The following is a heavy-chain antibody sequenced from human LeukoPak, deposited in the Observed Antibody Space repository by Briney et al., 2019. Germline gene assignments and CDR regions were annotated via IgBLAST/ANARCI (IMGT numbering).Heavy chain of an antibody. CDR1: GFTFGSYA. V-gene: IGHV3-23*01. CDR2: ISGSGGST. J-gene: IGHJ4*02. CDR3: AKNGGLVGTTPIDY. Sequence: GGSLRLSCAASGFTFGSYAMSWVRQAPGKGLEWVSGISGSGGSTYYADSVKGRFTISRDNSKNTLYLQMNSLRAEDTAVYYCAKNGGLVGTTPIDYWGRGTLVTVSS. D-gene: IGHD1-26*01.